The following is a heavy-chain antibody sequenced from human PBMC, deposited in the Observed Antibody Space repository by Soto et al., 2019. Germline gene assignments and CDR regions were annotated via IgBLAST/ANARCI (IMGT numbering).Heavy chain of an antibody. J-gene: IGHJ4*02. CDR2: INHSGST. CDR1: GGSFSGYY. V-gene: IGHV4-34*01. D-gene: IGHD6-19*01. Sequence: SETLSLTCAVYGGSFSGYYWSWIRQPPGKGLEWIGEINHSGSTNYNPSLKSRVTISVDTSKNQFSLKLSSVTAADTAVYYCARGLEQWLDLYFDYWGQETLVTVSS. CDR3: ARGLEQWLDLYFDY.